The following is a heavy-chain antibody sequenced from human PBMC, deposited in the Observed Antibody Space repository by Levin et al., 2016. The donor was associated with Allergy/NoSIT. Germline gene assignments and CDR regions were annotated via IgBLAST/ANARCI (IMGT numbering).Heavy chain of an antibody. D-gene: IGHD3-16*02. Sequence: SETLSLTCTVSGGSISSYYWSWIRQPPGKGLEWIGYIYYSGSTNYNPSLKSRVTMSVDTSKNQFSLKLSSVTAADTAVYYCARDLTYDYVWGSYRSLDAFDIWGQGTMVTVSS. J-gene: IGHJ3*02. CDR2: IYYSGST. CDR1: GGSISSYY. CDR3: ARDLTYDYVWGSYRSLDAFDI. V-gene: IGHV4-59*12.